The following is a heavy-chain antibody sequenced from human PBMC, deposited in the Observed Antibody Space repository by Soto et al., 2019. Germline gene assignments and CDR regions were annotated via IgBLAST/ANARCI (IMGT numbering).Heavy chain of an antibody. V-gene: IGHV3-48*04. CDR3: ARDDYGGDSVYWYSDL. CDR1: GFTFSSYG. D-gene: IGHD4-17*01. CDR2: IDTSGSTI. Sequence: GGSLRLSCAASGFTFSSYGMHWVRQAPGKGLEWLSYIDTSGSTIYYADSVKGRFTISRDNAKNSLYLQMNSLRAEDTAVYFCARDDYGGDSVYWYSDLWGRGTLVTVSS. J-gene: IGHJ2*01.